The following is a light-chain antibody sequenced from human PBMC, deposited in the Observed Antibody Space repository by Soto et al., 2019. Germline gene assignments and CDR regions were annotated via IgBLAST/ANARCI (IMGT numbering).Light chain of an antibody. CDR1: QNILSN. J-gene: IGKJ4*01. Sequence: EIVMTQSPATLSVSPGERATLSCRASQNILSNLAWYQQIPGQAPRLLIYGASSRGTGIPDRFSGSGSGTDFTLTISRLEPEDFAVYYCHQYGTSPLTFGGGTKVDIK. CDR2: GAS. CDR3: HQYGTSPLT. V-gene: IGKV3-20*01.